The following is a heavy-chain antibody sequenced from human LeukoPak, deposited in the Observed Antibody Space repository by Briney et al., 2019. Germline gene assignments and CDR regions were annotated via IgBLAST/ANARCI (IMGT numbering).Heavy chain of an antibody. CDR2: THYRSKWYY. J-gene: IGHJ6*03. CDR3: ARGNMDV. V-gene: IGHV6-1*01. Sequence: SQTLSLTCAISGDSVSSNSAAWNWIRKSPSRGLEWLGRTHYRSKWYYDFADSVKNRITIDPDTTKNKISLQLKSVTPEDTAVYYCARGNMDVWGKGTTVTVSS. CDR1: GDSVSSNSAA.